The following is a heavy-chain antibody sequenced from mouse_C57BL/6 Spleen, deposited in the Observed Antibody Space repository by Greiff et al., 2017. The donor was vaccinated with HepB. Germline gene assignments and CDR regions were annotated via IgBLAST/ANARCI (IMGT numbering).Heavy chain of an antibody. Sequence: VQLVESGAELVRPGASVTLSCKASGYTFTDYEMHWVKQTPVHGLEWIGAIDPETGGTAYNQKFKGKAILTADKSSSTAYMELRSLTSEDSAVYYCTRWGIYYGNYSYFDYWGQGTTLTVSS. CDR2: IDPETGGT. D-gene: IGHD2-1*01. CDR1: GYTFTDYE. V-gene: IGHV1-15*01. J-gene: IGHJ2*01. CDR3: TRWGIYYGNYSYFDY.